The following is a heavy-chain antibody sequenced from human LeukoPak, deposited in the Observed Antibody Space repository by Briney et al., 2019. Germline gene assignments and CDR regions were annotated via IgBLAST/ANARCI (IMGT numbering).Heavy chain of an antibody. Sequence: SETLSLTCTVSGGSISSYYWSWIRQPPGKGLEWIGYIYYSGSTNYNPSLKSRVTISVDTSKNQFSLKLSSVTAADTAVYYCARVPVGTIFGVVTPYNWFDPWGQGTPVTDS. V-gene: IGHV4-59*01. CDR2: IYYSGST. CDR3: ARVPVGTIFGVVTPYNWFDP. CDR1: GGSISSYY. D-gene: IGHD3-3*01. J-gene: IGHJ5*02.